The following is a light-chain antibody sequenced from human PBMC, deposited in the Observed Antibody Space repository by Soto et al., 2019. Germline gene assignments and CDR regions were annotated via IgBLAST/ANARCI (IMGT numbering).Light chain of an antibody. CDR3: QQRSNWAIT. V-gene: IGKV3-11*01. J-gene: IGKJ5*01. CDR1: QSVSSS. Sequence: ETVLTQSPSTLSLSPGDSASLSCRASQSVSSSVAWYQQKPGQAPRLLIYDASNRATGIPARFSGSGSGTDFTLTISSLEPEDFAVYYCQQRSNWAITFGQGTRLEIK. CDR2: DAS.